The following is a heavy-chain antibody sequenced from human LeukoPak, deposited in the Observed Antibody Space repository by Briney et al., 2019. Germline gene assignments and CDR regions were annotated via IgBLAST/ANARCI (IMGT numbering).Heavy chain of an antibody. D-gene: IGHD6-13*01. J-gene: IGHJ4*02. V-gene: IGHV3-23*01. CDR3: AKVGSSSPRGYFDY. CDR1: GFTFSSYW. CDR2: ISGSGGST. Sequence: GGSLRLSCAASGFTFSSYWMHWVRQAPGKGLEWVSAISGSGGSTYYADSVKGRFTISRDNSKNTLYLQMNSLRAEDTAVYYCAKVGSSSPRGYFDYWGQGTLVTVSS.